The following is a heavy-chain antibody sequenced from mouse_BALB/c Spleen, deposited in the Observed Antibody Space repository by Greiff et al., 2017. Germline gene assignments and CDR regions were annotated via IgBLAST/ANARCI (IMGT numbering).Heavy chain of an antibody. CDR2: INSNGGST. CDR3: ARDPGGFDY. Sequence: EVMLVESGGGLVQPGGSLKLSCAASGFTFSSYGMSWVRQTPDKRLELVATINSNGGSTYYPDSVKGRFTISRDNAKNTLYLQMSSLKSEDTAMYYCARDPGGFDYWGQGTTLTVSS. V-gene: IGHV5-6-3*01. CDR1: GFTFSSYG. J-gene: IGHJ2*01.